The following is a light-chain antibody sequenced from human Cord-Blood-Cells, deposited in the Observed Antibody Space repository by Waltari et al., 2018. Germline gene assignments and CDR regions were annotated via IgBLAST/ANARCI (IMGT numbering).Light chain of an antibody. J-gene: IGLJ3*02. CDR1: SLRSYY. Sequence: SSELTQDPAVSVSLGQPVRLTCQGDSLRSYYPSWYQQKPGQAPVLVIYGKNNRPSGIPDRFSGSSSGNTASLTITGAQAEDEADYYCNSRDSSGNHWVFGGGTKLTVL. CDR3: NSRDSSGNHWV. V-gene: IGLV3-19*01. CDR2: GKN.